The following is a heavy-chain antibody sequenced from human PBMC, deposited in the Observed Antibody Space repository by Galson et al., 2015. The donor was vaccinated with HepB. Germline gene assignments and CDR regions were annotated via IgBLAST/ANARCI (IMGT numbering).Heavy chain of an antibody. CDR3: ARESPRRGGICEGAFCKGVGV. CDR2: ISFDGNKN. CDR1: DMIFMSYA. V-gene: IGHV3-30*04. D-gene: IGHD2-15*01. J-gene: IGHJ6*02. Sequence: SLRLSCAASDMIFMSYAMYWVRQAPGKGLEWVAVISFDGNKNSFVDSVKGLFTVSRDNSKKTLYLQVNSLRAEDTAVYYCARESPRRGGICEGAFCKGVGVWGQGTTVTVSS.